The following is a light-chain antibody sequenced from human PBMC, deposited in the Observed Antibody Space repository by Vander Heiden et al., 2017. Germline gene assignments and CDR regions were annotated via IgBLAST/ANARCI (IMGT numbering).Light chain of an antibody. J-gene: IGKJ2*01. V-gene: IGKV3-11*01. Sequence: EIVLTQSPATLSLSPGERATLSCRASQCVSSYLAWYQQKPGQAPRLLIYDASTRANGIPARFSGSGSGTDFTLTISSLEPEDFAVYYCQQRSNWPVTFGQGTKLEIK. CDR3: QQRSNWPVT. CDR2: DAS. CDR1: QCVSSY.